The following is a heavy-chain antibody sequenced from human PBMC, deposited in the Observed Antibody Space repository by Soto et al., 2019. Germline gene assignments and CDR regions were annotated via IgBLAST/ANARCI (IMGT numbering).Heavy chain of an antibody. V-gene: IGHV1-46*01. CDR1: GYTFTTYY. CDR3: ARAGYCSGGTCFHGNCDY. Sequence: GSVKVSCKASGYTFTTYYMHWVRQAPGQGLEWLGIINPNGGSTTYAQKFQGRVTMTRDTSTSTVYLELSSLRSEDTAVYYCARAGYCSGGTCFHGNCDYWGQGTLVTVSS. CDR2: INPNGGST. D-gene: IGHD2-15*01. J-gene: IGHJ4*02.